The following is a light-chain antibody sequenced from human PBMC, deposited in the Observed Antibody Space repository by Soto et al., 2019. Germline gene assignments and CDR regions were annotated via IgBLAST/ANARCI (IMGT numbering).Light chain of an antibody. CDR3: QQYDNWPPYT. Sequence: DIQMTQSPSTLSASVGDRVTITCRSSQSISSWLAWYQQKPGKAPKLLIYDASSLESGVPSRFSGSGSGTDFTLTISSLQSEDSAVYYCQQYDNWPPYTFGQGTKVDIK. CDR2: DAS. V-gene: IGKV1-5*01. CDR1: QSISSW. J-gene: IGKJ2*01.